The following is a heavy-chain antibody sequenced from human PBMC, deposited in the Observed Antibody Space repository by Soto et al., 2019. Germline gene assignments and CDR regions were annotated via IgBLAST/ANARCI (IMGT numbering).Heavy chain of an antibody. CDR1: GVSISSSNW. Sequence: PSETLSLTCAVSGVSISSSNWWSWVRQPAGKGLEWIGRIDTSGNTNYNPSLKSRVTMSVDTSKKQFSLRLTSVTAADTAVYYCARYSSNWFQTEGMDVWGQGTTVTVSS. CDR3: ARYSSNWFQTEGMDV. CDR2: IDTSGNT. D-gene: IGHD6-13*01. V-gene: IGHV4-4*07. J-gene: IGHJ6*02.